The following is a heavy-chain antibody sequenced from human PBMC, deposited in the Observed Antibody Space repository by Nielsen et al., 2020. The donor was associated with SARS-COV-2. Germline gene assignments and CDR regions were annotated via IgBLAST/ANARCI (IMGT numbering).Heavy chain of an antibody. J-gene: IGHJ3*02. D-gene: IGHD2-2*02. CDR1: AFRFTNYF. CDR2: INPSGNNT. V-gene: IGHV1-46*01. Sequence: ASVKVSCKASAFRFTNYFINWVRQAPGQGLEWMAIINPSGNNTHSAQKFQGRVTVTRDTSTSTVYMELSSLRSEDSAVYFCARAYCGSTTCYRHAFDIWGQRTLVTVSS. CDR3: ARAYCGSTTCYRHAFDI.